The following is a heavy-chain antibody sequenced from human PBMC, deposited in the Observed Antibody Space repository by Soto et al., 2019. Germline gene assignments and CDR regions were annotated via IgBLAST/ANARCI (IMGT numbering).Heavy chain of an antibody. D-gene: IGHD2-2*01. V-gene: IGHV3-23*05. CDR3: ATARHCSSAACPAAE. CDR2: IGPNANT. CDR1: GFPFSTSG. Sequence: EVQLLESGGGLVQPGGSLILSCAASGFPFSTSGILWVRQPPGEGLEWVSAIGPNANTNDRDSVKGRFTISRDNSRNTVFLQMSALRPEDTALYYCATARHCSSAACPAAEWGQGTLITVSS. J-gene: IGHJ4*02.